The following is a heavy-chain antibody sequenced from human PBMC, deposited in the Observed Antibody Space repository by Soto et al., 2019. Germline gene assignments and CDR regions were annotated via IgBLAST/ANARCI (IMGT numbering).Heavy chain of an antibody. J-gene: IGHJ4*02. D-gene: IGHD1-26*01. CDR3: ARAFKGELHDSFDY. V-gene: IGHV1-18*01. Sequence: GASVKVSCKASGYTFTSYGISWVRQAPGQGLEWMGWISAYNGNTNYAQKPQGRVTMTTDTSTSTAYMELRSLRSDDTAVYYCARAFKGELHDSFDYWGQGTLVTVSS. CDR2: ISAYNGNT. CDR1: GYTFTSYG.